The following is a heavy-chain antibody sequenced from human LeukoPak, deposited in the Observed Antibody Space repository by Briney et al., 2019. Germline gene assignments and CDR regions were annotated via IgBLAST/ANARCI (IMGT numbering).Heavy chain of an antibody. CDR3: ARDPGYSYGYEGPYYFDY. D-gene: IGHD5-18*01. CDR1: GSTFSSYS. V-gene: IGHV3-21*01. Sequence: GGSLRLSCAASGSTFSSYSMNWVRQAPGKGLEWVSSISSSSSYIYYADSVKGRFTISRDNAKNSLYLQMNSLRAEDTAVYYCARDPGYSYGYEGPYYFDYWGQGTLVTVSS. J-gene: IGHJ4*02. CDR2: ISSSSSYI.